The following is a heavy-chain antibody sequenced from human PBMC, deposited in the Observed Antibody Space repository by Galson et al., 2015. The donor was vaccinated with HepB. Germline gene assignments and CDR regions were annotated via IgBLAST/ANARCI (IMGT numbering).Heavy chain of an antibody. CDR1: GFTFSSYG. V-gene: IGHV3-33*01. CDR3: AREGDITYYYDSSGPAPDY. D-gene: IGHD3-22*01. Sequence: SLRLSCAASGFTFSSYGMHWVRQAPGKGLEWVAVIWYDGSNKYYADSVKGRFTISRDNSKNTLYLQMNSLRAEDTAVYYCAREGDITYYYDSSGPAPDYWGQGTLVTVSS. J-gene: IGHJ4*02. CDR2: IWYDGSNK.